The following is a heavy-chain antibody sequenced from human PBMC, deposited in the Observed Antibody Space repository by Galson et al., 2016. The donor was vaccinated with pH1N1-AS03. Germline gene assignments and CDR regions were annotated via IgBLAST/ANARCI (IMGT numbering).Heavy chain of an antibody. J-gene: IGHJ4*02. D-gene: IGHD2/OR15-2a*01. CDR2: MNPNSANT. CDR1: GYTFTTFD. Sequence: SVKVSCKASGYTFTTFDINWVRLATGRGLEWMGWMNPNSANTGYAQKFQDRVTMTRNTSISTAYMELSSLRSEDTAVYYCARDRYRDSSRDFYESVYWGQGTLVTVSS. V-gene: IGHV1-8*01. CDR3: ARDRYRDSSRDFYESVY.